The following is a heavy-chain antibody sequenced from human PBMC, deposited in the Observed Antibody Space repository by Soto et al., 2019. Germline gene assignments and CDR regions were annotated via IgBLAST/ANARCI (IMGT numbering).Heavy chain of an antibody. J-gene: IGHJ4*02. V-gene: IGHV3-30-3*01. CDR3: ARVEVEGYTSWSSSSHY. Sequence: GGSLRLSCATSGFTFSSYAMHWVRQAPGKGLEWVAFLSFDGNIKYYADSVKGRFTISRDNSQNNLYLQMNYLRVEDTALYACARVEVEGYTSWSSSSHYSAQGTLVTVSS. D-gene: IGHD5-12*01. CDR2: LSFDGNIK. CDR1: GFTFSSYA.